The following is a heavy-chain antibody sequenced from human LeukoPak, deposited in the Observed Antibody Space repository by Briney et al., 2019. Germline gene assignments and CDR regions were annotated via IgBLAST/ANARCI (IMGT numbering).Heavy chain of an antibody. CDR3: ARDSGYNAFDY. D-gene: IGHD5-12*01. J-gene: IGHJ4*02. CDR1: GLTFSNYG. CDR2: ISYDGSIE. Sequence: GGSLRLSCAASGLTFSNYGMHWVRQSPGKGLEWVAVISYDGSIEYYADSVKGRFTISRDDSRNTLYLQMNSLRPEDTAMYYCARDSGYNAFDYWGQGTLVTVSS. V-gene: IGHV3-30*03.